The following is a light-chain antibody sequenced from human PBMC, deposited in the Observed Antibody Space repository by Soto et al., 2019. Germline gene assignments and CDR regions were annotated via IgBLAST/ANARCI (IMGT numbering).Light chain of an antibody. CDR1: HSVSSTY. CDR2: GTS. CDR3: RQYGRSLGFA. J-gene: IGKJ4*01. Sequence: EILLTQSPATLSLSPGERATLSCRASHSVSSTYLGWYQQQPGQPPRLLMSGTSNRATGTPDRFSGSGSGTDFTLTISRLEHEDFAVYYCRQYGRSLGFALGGGTKVDIK. V-gene: IGKV3-20*01.